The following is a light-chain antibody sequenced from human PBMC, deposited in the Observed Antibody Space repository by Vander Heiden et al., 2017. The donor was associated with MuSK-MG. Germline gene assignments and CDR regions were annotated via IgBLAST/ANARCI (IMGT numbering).Light chain of an antibody. Sequence: QSVLTQPPSVSGAPGQRVTLSCTGSNSNIGAGFAVHWYQQLPGTAPKLLIYVNNNRPSGVPDRFSASKSATSASLAITGLQAEDEADYYCQSYDSSLSAVVFGGGTKLTVL. V-gene: IGLV1-40*01. CDR3: QSYDSSLSAVV. CDR1: NSNIGAGFA. J-gene: IGLJ2*01. CDR2: VNN.